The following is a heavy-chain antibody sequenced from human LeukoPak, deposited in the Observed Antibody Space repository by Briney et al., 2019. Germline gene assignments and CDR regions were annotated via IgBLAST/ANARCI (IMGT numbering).Heavy chain of an antibody. J-gene: IGHJ4*02. Sequence: ASVKVSCTASGYTFTDYFMHWVRQAPGQGLGWMGWINPNSGGTHYAQKFQGRVTMTRDTSISTAYMELSRLRSDDTAVYYCARDPGYSSPRGDYWGQGTLVTVSS. V-gene: IGHV1-2*02. CDR1: GYTFTDYF. D-gene: IGHD5-18*01. CDR3: ARDPGYSSPRGDY. CDR2: INPNSGGT.